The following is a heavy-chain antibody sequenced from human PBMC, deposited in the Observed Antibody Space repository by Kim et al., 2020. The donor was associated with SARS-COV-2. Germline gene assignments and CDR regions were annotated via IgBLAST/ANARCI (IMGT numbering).Heavy chain of an antibody. CDR3: ARLDYYGSAKDP. CDR2: ISSSGSTI. V-gene: IGHV3-11*01. J-gene: IGHJ5*02. Sequence: GGSLRLSCAASGFTFSDYYMSWIRQAPGKGLEWVSYISSSGSTIYYADSVKGRFTISRDNAKNSLYLRMNSLRAEDTAVYYCARLDYYGSAKDPWGQGTLVTVSS. CDR1: GFTFSDYY. D-gene: IGHD3-10*01.